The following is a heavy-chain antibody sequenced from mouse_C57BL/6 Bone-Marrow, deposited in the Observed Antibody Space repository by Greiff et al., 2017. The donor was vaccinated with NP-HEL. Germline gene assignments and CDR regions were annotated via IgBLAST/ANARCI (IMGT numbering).Heavy chain of an antibody. V-gene: IGHV14-4*01. J-gene: IGHJ3*01. CDR1: GFNIKDDY. CDR2: IDPENGAT. Sequence: VQLQQSGAELVRPGASVKLSCTASGFNIKDDYMHWVKQRPEQGLEWIGWIDPENGATEYASTFQGKATITADTSSNTAYLELSSLTSEDTAVYYCTTSEFAYWGQGTLVTVSA. CDR3: TTSEFAY.